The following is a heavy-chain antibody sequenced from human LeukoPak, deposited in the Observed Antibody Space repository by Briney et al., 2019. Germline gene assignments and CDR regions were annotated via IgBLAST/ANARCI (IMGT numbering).Heavy chain of an antibody. J-gene: IGHJ4*02. CDR2: ISESGTAI. Sequence: GGSLRLSCAASGFTVSNYNMNWVRQARGKGLEWVSFISESGTAIYYAESVKGRFTISRDIARNSVCLQMNSLRDEDTAVYYCARGPLGWSDYWGQGLLVTVSS. CDR3: ARGPLGWSDY. D-gene: IGHD1-26*01. V-gene: IGHV3-48*02. CDR1: GFTVSNYN.